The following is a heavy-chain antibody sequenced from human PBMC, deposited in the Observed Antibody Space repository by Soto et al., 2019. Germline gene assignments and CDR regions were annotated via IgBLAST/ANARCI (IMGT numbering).Heavy chain of an antibody. J-gene: IGHJ4*02. V-gene: IGHV3-66*01. CDR2: IYSGGST. CDR1: GFTVSSNY. CDR3: ATVPGRSYGPD. D-gene: IGHD1-26*01. Sequence: EVQLVESGGGLVQPGGSLRLSCAASGFTVSSNYMSWVRQAPGKGLEWVSVIYSGGSTYYAVSVKGRFTISRDNSKNTRYLQMYSRRAGDTAVYDCATVPGRSYGPDWGQGTRVTVSS.